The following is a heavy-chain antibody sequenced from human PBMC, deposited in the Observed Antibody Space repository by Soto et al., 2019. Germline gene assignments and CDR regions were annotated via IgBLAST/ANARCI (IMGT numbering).Heavy chain of an antibody. J-gene: IGHJ6*02. CDR2: IIPIFGTA. D-gene: IGHD1-1*01. CDR3: AFRNSRPLRYGRAV. V-gene: IGHV1-69*12. CDR1: GGTFSSYA. Sequence: QVQLVQSGAEVKKPGSSVKVSCKASGGTFSSYAISWVRQAPGQGLEWMGGIIPIFGTANYAQKFQGRVTITAAECTGTAGMELSSLRSEDTAVYYCAFRNSRPLRYGRAVWGQGTTVTVSS.